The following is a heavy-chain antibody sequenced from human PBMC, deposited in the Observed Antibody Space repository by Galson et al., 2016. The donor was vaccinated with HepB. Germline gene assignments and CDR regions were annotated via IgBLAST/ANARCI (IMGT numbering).Heavy chain of an antibody. V-gene: IGHV3-30*18. J-gene: IGHJ4*02. CDR1: AFTFSSYG. CDR2: ISYDGSNI. CDR3: AKSSGTYYTLIDY. Sequence: SLRLSCAVSAFTFSSYGMHWVRQAPGKGLEWVAIISYDGSNIYYADSVKGRFTISRDNSKNTLYLQMNSLRAEDTAVYYCAKSSGTYYTLIDYWAQGTLVTVSS. D-gene: IGHD3-10*01.